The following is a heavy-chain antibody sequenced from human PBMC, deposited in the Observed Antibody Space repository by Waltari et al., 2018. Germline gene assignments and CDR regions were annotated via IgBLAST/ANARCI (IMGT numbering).Heavy chain of an antibody. J-gene: IGHJ4*02. Sequence: EVQLVESGGGLVKPGGSLRLSCTASGFTFNVAWMNWVRQAPGKGLEGVGRIRAKTDAEATDYAAPVKGRFTVSRDDSKNTLYLQMNSLKTEDTAVYYCTTGAAYCGGDCYRYWGQGTLVTVSS. CDR1: GFTFNVAW. CDR2: IRAKTDAEAT. D-gene: IGHD2-21*01. CDR3: TTGAAYCGGDCYRY. V-gene: IGHV3-15*01.